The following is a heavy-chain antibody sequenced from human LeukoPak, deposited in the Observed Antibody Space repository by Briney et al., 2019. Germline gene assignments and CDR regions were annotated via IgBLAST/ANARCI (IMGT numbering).Heavy chain of an antibody. CDR3: TRVEETATTAAIIRKYSYYYYYMDV. V-gene: IGHV3-7*01. Sequence: WGSLRLSCAASGFTFSTYRMSWVRQAPGKGLEWVANIKQDGSEKHYVDSVKGRFTISRDNAKNSLYLQMSSLRAEDTAVYYCTRVEETATTAAIIRKYSYYYYYMDVWGKGNTVTVSS. CDR1: GFTFSTYR. CDR2: IKQDGSEK. J-gene: IGHJ6*03. D-gene: IGHD4-11*01.